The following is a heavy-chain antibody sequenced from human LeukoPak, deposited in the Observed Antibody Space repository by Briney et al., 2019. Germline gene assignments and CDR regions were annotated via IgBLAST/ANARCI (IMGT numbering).Heavy chain of an antibody. CDR3: AKGGGGVLAS. Sequence: GGSLRLSCAASGFTISSYSMNWVRQAPGKGLEWVSYISSSSSTIYYADSVKGRFTISRDNAKNSLYLQMNSLKADDTAVYYCAKGGGGVLASWGQGTLVTVSS. CDR1: GFTISSYS. D-gene: IGHD3-16*01. V-gene: IGHV3-48*01. CDR2: ISSSSSTI. J-gene: IGHJ4*02.